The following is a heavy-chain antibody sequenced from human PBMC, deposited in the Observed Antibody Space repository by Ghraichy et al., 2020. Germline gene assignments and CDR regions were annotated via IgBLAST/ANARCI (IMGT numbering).Heavy chain of an antibody. Sequence: SETLSLTCTVSGGSISSSSYYWGWIRQPPGKGLEWIGSIYYSGSTYYNPSLKSRVTISVDTSKNQFSLKLSSVTAADTAVYYCASYLFWSPFDYWGQGTLVTVSS. J-gene: IGHJ4*02. CDR3: ASYLFWSPFDY. D-gene: IGHD3-3*01. CDR1: GGSISSSSYY. CDR2: IYYSGST. V-gene: IGHV4-39*01.